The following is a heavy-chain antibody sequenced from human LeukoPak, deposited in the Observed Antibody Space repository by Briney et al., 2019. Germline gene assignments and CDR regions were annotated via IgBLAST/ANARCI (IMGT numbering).Heavy chain of an antibody. D-gene: IGHD2-2*01. CDR2: IKQDGSEK. Sequence: GGSLRLSCAASGFTFNNHWMCWVRQAPGKGLEWVANIKQDGSEKFYVDSVKGRFTISRDNAKNSLYLQMNSLRAEDTAVYYCARYELWTVVEPALDHWGQGTLVTVSS. CDR3: ARYELWTVVEPALDH. J-gene: IGHJ4*02. V-gene: IGHV3-7*01. CDR1: GFTFNNHW.